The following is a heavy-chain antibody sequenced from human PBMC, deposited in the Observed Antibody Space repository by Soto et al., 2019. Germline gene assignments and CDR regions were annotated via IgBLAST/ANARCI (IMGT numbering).Heavy chain of an antibody. Sequence: HPGGSLRLSCGSSAFSLTSCSMSWVRQTPGKGLEWVSALSRSGGATYYADSVKGRFTISRDTSVNTLYLQMNNLRVEDTAIYYCTKGEMATIRNSDDPWGQGTLVTVSS. CDR2: LSRSGGAT. V-gene: IGHV3-23*01. CDR3: TKGEMATIRNSDDP. CDR1: AFSLTSCS. J-gene: IGHJ5*02. D-gene: IGHD5-12*01.